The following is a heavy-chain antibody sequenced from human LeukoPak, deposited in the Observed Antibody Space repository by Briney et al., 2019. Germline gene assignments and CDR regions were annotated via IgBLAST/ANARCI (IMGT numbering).Heavy chain of an antibody. J-gene: IGHJ4*02. CDR2: INSDGSST. V-gene: IGHV3-74*01. CDR3: ARAVAAAGTGGFL. CDR1: GFTFSSYW. D-gene: IGHD6-13*01. Sequence: GGSLRLSCAASGFTFSSYWMSWVRQAPGKGLLWVARINSDGSSTSYADSVKGRFTISRDNAKNTMYLQMNSLRAEDTAVNYCARAVAAAGTGGFLWGQGTLVTVSS.